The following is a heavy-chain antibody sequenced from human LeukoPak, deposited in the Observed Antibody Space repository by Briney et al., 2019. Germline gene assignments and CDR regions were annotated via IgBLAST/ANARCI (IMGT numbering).Heavy chain of an antibody. V-gene: IGHV3-23*01. D-gene: IGHD5-18*01. J-gene: IGHJ3*02. CDR3: ARSLDTAMAYDAFDI. Sequence: ETLSLTCTVSGGSISSYYWSWIRQPPGKGLEWVSAISGSGGSTYYADSVKGRFTISRDNSKNTLYLQMNSLRAEDTAVYYCARSLDTAMAYDAFDIWGQGTMVTVSS. CDR2: ISGSGGST. CDR1: GGSISSYY.